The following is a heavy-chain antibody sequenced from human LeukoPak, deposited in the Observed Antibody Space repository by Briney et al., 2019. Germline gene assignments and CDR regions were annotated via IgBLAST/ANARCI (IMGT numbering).Heavy chain of an antibody. CDR2: ISYDGSNK. CDR1: GFTFSSYA. J-gene: IGHJ4*02. Sequence: GGSLGLSCAASGFTFSSYAMHWVRQAPGKGLEWVAVISYDGSNKYYADSVKGRFTISRDNSKNTLYLQMNSLRAEDTAVYYCAKGNIAAAGTVDYWGQGTLVTVSS. CDR3: AKGNIAAAGTVDY. D-gene: IGHD6-13*01. V-gene: IGHV3-30*04.